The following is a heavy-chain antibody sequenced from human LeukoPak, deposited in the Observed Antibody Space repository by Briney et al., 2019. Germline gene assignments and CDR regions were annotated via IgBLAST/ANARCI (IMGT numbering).Heavy chain of an antibody. CDR2: IYHSGST. D-gene: IGHD6-19*01. J-gene: IGHJ4*02. Sequence: PSETLSLTCTVSGGSISSGGYYWGWIRQPPGKGLEWIGYIYHSGSTYYNPSLKSRATISIDTSKNQFSLKLSPVTAADTAVYYCAREYTLYRSGWFLDYWGQGTVVTVSS. V-gene: IGHV4-30-2*01. CDR1: GGSISSGGYY. CDR3: AREYTLYRSGWFLDY.